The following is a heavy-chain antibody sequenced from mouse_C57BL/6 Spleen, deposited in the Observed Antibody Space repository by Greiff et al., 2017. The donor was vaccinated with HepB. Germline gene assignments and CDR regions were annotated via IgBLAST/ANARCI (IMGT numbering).Heavy chain of an antibody. CDR1: GYTFTDYY. D-gene: IGHD2-1*01. V-gene: IGHV1-26*01. CDR3: ARSAHYGNPWYVDV. Sequence: EVQLQQSGPELVKPGASVKISCKASGYTFTDYYMNWVKQSHGKSLEWIGDINPNNGGTSYNQKFKGKATLTVDKSSSTAYMELRSLTSEDSAVYYCARSAHYGNPWYVDVWGTGTTVTVSS. J-gene: IGHJ1*03. CDR2: INPNNGGT.